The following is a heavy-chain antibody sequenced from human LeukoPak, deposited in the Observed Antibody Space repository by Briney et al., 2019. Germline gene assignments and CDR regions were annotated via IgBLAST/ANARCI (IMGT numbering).Heavy chain of an antibody. J-gene: IGHJ4*02. D-gene: IGHD5-12*01. CDR2: IHGDGSRT. CDR1: GFSFNIYA. CDR3: ARVNGGYESIGMDY. V-gene: IGHV3-74*03. Sequence: GGSLRLSCAASGFSFNIYAMGWVRQAPGKGLEWVSRIHGDGSRTMYADSVKGRFTISRDNTKNTLYLQMNSLRAEDTAVYYCARVNGGYESIGMDYWGQGTLVTVSS.